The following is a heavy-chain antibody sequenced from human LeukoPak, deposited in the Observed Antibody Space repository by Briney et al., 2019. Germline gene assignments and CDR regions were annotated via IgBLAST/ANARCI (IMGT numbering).Heavy chain of an antibody. J-gene: IGHJ4*02. V-gene: IGHV3-23*01. CDR1: GFTFSSYA. D-gene: IGHD6-19*01. Sequence: GGSLRLSCAASGFTFSSYAMSWVRQAPGKGLEWASAISGSGGSTYYADSVKGRFTISRDNSKNTLYLQMNSLRAEDTAVYYCAKCGPGYSSGWSPGDYWGQGTLVTVSS. CDR3: AKCGPGYSSGWSPGDY. CDR2: ISGSGGST.